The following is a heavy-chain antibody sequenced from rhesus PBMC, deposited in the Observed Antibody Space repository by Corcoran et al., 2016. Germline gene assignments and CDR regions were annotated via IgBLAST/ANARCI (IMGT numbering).Heavy chain of an antibody. V-gene: IGHV4S12*01. D-gene: IGHD3-22*01. CDR1: GGSISGGYYY. J-gene: IGHJ4*01. CDR3: AIDLTGVTN. CDR2: IYIYSGIT. Sequence: QVKLQESGPGLVKPLETLSLTCAVSGGSISGGYYYWSWIRQPPGKGREWIGGIYIYSGITYYNPSLKSQVTISKDTSKNQFSLKLSSVTAADTAVYYCAIDLTGVTNWGQGVLVTVSS.